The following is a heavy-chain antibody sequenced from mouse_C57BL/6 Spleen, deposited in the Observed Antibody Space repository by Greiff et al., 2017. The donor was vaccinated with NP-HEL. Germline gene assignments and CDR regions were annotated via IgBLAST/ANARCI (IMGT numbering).Heavy chain of an antibody. CDR3: AREDTTALDY. CDR1: GYTFTDYY. D-gene: IGHD1-2*01. J-gene: IGHJ2*01. CDR2: INPYNGGT. V-gene: IGHV1-19*01. Sequence: VQLQQSGPVLVKPGASVKMSCKASGYTFTDYYMNWVKQSHGKSLEWIGVINPYNGGTSYNQKFKGKATLTVDKSSSTAYMELNSLTSEDSAVYYCAREDTTALDYWGQGTTLTVSS.